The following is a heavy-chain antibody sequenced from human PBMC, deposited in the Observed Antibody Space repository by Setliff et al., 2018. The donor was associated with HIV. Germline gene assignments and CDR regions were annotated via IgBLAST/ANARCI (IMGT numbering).Heavy chain of an antibody. V-gene: IGHV1-69-2*01. CDR2: VDPEDGET. CDR3: ATDPSDGARWQQIDY. J-gene: IGHJ4*02. D-gene: IGHD1-26*01. Sequence: ASVKVSCKASGYTFTDYYMHWMQQAPGKGLEWMGRVDPEDGETIYAQKFQGRVTMTEDTSTDTAYMELSSLRSEDTAVYYCATDPSDGARWQQIDYWGQGTLVTVSS. CDR1: GYTFTDYY.